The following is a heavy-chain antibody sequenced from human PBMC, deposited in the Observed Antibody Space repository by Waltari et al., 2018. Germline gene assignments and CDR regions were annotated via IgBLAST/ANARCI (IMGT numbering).Heavy chain of an antibody. D-gene: IGHD6-19*01. J-gene: IGHJ4*02. V-gene: IGHV4-38-2*01. CDR2: IYHSGST. CDR3: ARHGGVAGTAWLDY. CDR1: GYSISSGYY. Sequence: QVQLQESGPGLVKPSETLSLPCAVSGYSISSGYYWGWNRQPPGKGLELIGSIYHSGSTYYNPSLKSRVTISVDTSKNQFSLKLSSVTAADTAVYYCARHGGVAGTAWLDYWGQGTLVTVSS.